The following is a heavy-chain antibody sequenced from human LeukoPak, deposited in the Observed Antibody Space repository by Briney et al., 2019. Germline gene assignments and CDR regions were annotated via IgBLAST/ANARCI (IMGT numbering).Heavy chain of an antibody. J-gene: IGHJ6*04. CDR1: GFTFSGYW. CDR3: AELGITMIGGV. D-gene: IGHD3-10*02. V-gene: IGHV3-48*04. Sequence: GGSLRLSCAASGFTFSGYWMMWVRQAPGKGLEWVSYISSSGSTIYYADSVKGRFTISRDNAKNSLYLQMNSLRAEDTAVYYCAELGITMIGGVWGKGTTVTISS. CDR2: ISSSGSTI.